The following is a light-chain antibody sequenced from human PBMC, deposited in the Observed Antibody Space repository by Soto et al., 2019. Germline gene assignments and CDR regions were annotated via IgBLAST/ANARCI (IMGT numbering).Light chain of an antibody. Sequence: DILMTQSPSSLSAYVGDRVTITCRASQSINTYLKWYQHKLGKAPQLLIYAASSLQSGVPPRFSGSGSGTDFTLTISSLQPEDFATYYCQQGYSIPWTFGQGTKVETK. CDR2: AAS. CDR1: QSINTY. V-gene: IGKV1-39*01. CDR3: QQGYSIPWT. J-gene: IGKJ1*01.